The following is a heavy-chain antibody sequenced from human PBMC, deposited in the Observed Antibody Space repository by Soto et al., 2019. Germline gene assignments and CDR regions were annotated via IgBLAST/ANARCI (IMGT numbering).Heavy chain of an antibody. D-gene: IGHD3-10*01. CDR3: AKVNGFGEYDAFDI. CDR1: GFTFDDYA. CDR2: ISWNSGSI. J-gene: IGHJ3*02. Sequence: DVQLVESGGGLVQPGRSLRLSCAASGFTFDDYAMHWVRQAPGKGLEWVSGISWNSGSIGYADSVKGRFTISRDNAKNSLYLQMNSLRAEDTALYYCAKVNGFGEYDAFDIWGQGTMVTVSS. V-gene: IGHV3-9*01.